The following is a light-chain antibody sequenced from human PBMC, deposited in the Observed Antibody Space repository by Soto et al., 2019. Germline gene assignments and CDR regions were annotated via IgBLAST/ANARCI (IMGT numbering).Light chain of an antibody. J-gene: IGKJ5*01. Sequence: EIVMTPSPATLSVSPVERATLSCRASQSVNSNLAWYQQKPGQAPRLLIYGASSRATGIPDRFSGSGSGTDFTLTISRLEPEDFAVYYCQRYGSSPPITFGQGTRLEIK. CDR3: QRYGSSPPIT. CDR1: QSVNSN. CDR2: GAS. V-gene: IGKV3-20*01.